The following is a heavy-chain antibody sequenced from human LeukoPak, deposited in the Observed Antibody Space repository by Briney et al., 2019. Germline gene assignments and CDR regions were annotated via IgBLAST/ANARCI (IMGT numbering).Heavy chain of an antibody. V-gene: IGHV3-74*01. J-gene: IGHJ1*01. CDR1: GFTFSSYW. Sequence: PGGSLRLSCAASGFTFSSYWMHWVRLAPGKGLVRVSRIKSDGSTNYADSVKGRFTISRDNAENTVSLQMNSLRAEDTGVYYCARAPSEIGGYYPEYFRHWGQGTLVTVSS. CDR3: ARAPSEIGGYYPEYFRH. D-gene: IGHD3-22*01. CDR2: IKSDGST.